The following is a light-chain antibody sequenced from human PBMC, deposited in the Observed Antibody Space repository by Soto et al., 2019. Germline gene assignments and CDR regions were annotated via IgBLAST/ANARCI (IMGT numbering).Light chain of an antibody. CDR1: QTVSKF. V-gene: IGKV1-39*01. CDR3: QQTYTLPRT. Sequence: DIQMTQSPSSLSASDGDRVTIACRASQTVSKFVNWYQQKPGEVPALLIFTTSTLYGGVPSRFSGSGSGTDFTLTINGLQPEDFATYYCQQTYTLPRTFAQGTKVE. J-gene: IGKJ1*01. CDR2: TTS.